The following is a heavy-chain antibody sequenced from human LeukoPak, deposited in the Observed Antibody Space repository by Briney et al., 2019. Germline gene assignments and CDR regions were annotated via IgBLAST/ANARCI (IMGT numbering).Heavy chain of an antibody. Sequence: PGGSLRLSCAASGFTFSSYSMNWVRQAPGKGLEWVSSISSSSSYIYYADSVKGRFTISRDNAKNSLYLQMNSLRAEDTAVYYCARVLRFLEWFPVAFDIWGQGTMVTVSS. J-gene: IGHJ3*02. CDR2: ISSSSSYI. D-gene: IGHD3-3*01. CDR1: GFTFSSYS. CDR3: ARVLRFLEWFPVAFDI. V-gene: IGHV3-21*01.